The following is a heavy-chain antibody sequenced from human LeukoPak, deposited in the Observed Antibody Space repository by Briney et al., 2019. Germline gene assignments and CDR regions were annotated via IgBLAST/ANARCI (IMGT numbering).Heavy chain of an antibody. D-gene: IGHD2-2*01. CDR2: IYTSGST. CDR3: AGEAPADPTDY. J-gene: IGHJ4*02. V-gene: IGHV4-4*07. Sequence: TSETLSLXCTVSGGSISSYYWSWIRQPAGKVLEWIGRIYTSGSTNYNPSLKSRVTMSVDTSKNQFSLKLSSVTAADTAVYYCAGEAPADPTDYWGQGTLVTVSS. CDR1: GGSISSYY.